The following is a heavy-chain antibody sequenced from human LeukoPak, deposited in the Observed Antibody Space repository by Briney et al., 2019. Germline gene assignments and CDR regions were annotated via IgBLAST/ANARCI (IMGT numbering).Heavy chain of an antibody. Sequence: SETLSLTCTVSGGSINRYYWSWIRQPPGKGLEWIGYIYYSGSTYYNPSLKSRVTISVDTSKNQFSLKLSSVTAADTAVYYCARDRYCSGGSCSLGDYFDYWGQGTLVTVSS. D-gene: IGHD2-15*01. CDR3: ARDRYCSGGSCSLGDYFDY. CDR1: GGSINRYY. J-gene: IGHJ4*02. V-gene: IGHV4-30-4*01. CDR2: IYYSGST.